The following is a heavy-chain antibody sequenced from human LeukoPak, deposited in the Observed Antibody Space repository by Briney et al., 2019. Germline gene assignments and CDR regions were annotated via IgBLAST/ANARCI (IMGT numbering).Heavy chain of an antibody. CDR1: GGSISSSSYY. CDR2: IYYDGST. V-gene: IGHV4-39*07. J-gene: IGHJ4*02. Sequence: PSETLSLTCTVSGGSISSSSYYWAWIRQPPVKGLEWIGNIYYDGSTYYNPSLKSRVTISVDTSRNQFSLKLSSVTAADTAVYYCARGHGSFDSWGQGTLVTVSA. CDR3: ARGHGSFDS. D-gene: IGHD1-26*01.